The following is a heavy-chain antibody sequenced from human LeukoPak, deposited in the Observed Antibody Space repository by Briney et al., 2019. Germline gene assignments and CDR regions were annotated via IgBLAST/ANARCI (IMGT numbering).Heavy chain of an antibody. CDR3: ARDRSSSHFDY. D-gene: IGHD6-6*01. J-gene: IGHJ4*02. CDR1: GGTFSSYT. V-gene: IGHV1-69*04. CDR2: VIPILGIA. Sequence: GASVKVSCKASGGTFSSYTISWVRQAPGQGLEWMGRVIPILGIANYAQKFQGRVTITADKSTSTAYMELSSLRSEDTAVYYCARDRSSSHFDYWGQGTLVTVSS.